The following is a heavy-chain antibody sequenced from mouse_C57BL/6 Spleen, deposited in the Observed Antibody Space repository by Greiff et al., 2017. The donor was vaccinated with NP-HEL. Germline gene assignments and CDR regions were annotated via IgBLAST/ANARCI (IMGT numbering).Heavy chain of an antibody. J-gene: IGHJ4*01. CDR3: ARAGGSRRDYAMDY. CDR1: GFTFSSYA. CDR2: ISDGGSYT. V-gene: IGHV5-4*01. Sequence: EVQVVESGGGLVKPGGSLKLSCAASGFTFSSYAMSWVRQTPEKRLEWVATISDGGSYTYYPDNVKGRFTISRDNAKNNLYLQMSHLKSEDTAMYYCARAGGSRRDYAMDYWGQGTSVTVSS. D-gene: IGHD1-1*01.